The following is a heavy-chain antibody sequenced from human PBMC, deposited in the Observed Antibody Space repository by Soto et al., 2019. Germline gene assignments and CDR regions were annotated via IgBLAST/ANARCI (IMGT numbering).Heavy chain of an antibody. CDR3: ARGGVSTRTFDY. V-gene: IGHV5-51*01. D-gene: IGHD3-3*01. CDR1: GYNFAGYW. CDR2: IYPSDSDT. Sequence: PGESLKISCKGSGYNFAGYWIAWVRQMPGKGLELMGIIYPSDSDTRYRPSFQGQVTISADKSISSAYLQWSSLRASDTAMYYCARGGVSTRTFDYWGQGTPVAVSS. J-gene: IGHJ4*02.